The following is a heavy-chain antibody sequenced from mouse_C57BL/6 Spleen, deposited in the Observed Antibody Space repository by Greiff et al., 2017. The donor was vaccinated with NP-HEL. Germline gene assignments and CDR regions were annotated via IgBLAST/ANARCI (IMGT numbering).Heavy chain of an antibody. V-gene: IGHV1-62-2*01. CDR3: ARHGVYYDYDGYAMDY. Sequence: VQRVESGAELVKPGASVKLSCKASGYTFTEYTIHWVKQRSGQGLEWIGWFYPGSGSIKYNEKFKDKATLTADKSSSTVYMELSRLTSEDSAVYFCARHGVYYDYDGYAMDYWGQGTSVTVSS. CDR2: FYPGSGSI. CDR1: GYTFTEYT. J-gene: IGHJ4*01. D-gene: IGHD2-4*01.